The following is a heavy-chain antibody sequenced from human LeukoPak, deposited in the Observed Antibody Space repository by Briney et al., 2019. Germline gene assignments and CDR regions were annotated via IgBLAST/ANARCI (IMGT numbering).Heavy chain of an antibody. CDR3: ARDHRVRGVIEYYYYGMDV. CDR2: ISSSSSTI. CDR1: GFTFGDYA. D-gene: IGHD3-10*01. Sequence: PGGSLRLSCTASGFTFGDYAMSWIRQAPGKGLEWVSYISSSSSTIYYADSVKGRFTISRDNAKNSLYLQMNSLRDEDTAVYYCARDHRVRGVIEYYYYGMDVWGQGTTVTVSS. V-gene: IGHV3-48*02. J-gene: IGHJ6*02.